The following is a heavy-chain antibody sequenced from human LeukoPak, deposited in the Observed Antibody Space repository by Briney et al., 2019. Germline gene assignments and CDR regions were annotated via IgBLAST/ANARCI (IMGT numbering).Heavy chain of an antibody. D-gene: IGHD7-27*01. Sequence: KASETLSLTCTVSGGSISSGGHYWSWIRQHPGRGLEWIGYIYFSGSTYYYPSLKSRVTISLDTSKNQFSLKLNSVTAADTAIYYCARNILGSDTFDIWGQGTLVTVSS. V-gene: IGHV4-31*03. CDR3: ARNILGSDTFDI. J-gene: IGHJ3*02. CDR1: GGSISSGGHY. CDR2: IYFSGST.